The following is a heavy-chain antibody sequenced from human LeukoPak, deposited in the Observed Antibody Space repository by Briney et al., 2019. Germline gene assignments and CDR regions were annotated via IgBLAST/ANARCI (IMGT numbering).Heavy chain of an antibody. J-gene: IGHJ3*01. CDR3: AREDDDWGPNTLDV. CDR2: IDSGSGNI. V-gene: IGHV3-48*02. D-gene: IGHD7-27*01. Sequence: GGSLRLSCSASGFTFSSHSMNWVRQAPGKGLEWLSYIDSGSGNIYYRDSVKGRFTISRDNAQDSLYLQMDSLRDEDTAVYYCAREDDDWGPNTLDVWGQGTVVTVSS. CDR1: GFTFSSHS.